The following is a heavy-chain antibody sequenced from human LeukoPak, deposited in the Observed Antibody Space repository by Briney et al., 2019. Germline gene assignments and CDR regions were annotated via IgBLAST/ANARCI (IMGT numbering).Heavy chain of an antibody. CDR3: AIGGDSSTSCYRCFNY. Sequence: GESLKISCKGSGYSFPNYWIGWVRQMPGKGLEWMGIMYPGDSDTRYSPSFQGQVTISADKSIGTAYLQWSSLKASDTAMYYCAIGGDSSTSCYRCFNYWGQGTLVTVSS. CDR2: MYPGDSDT. V-gene: IGHV5-51*01. CDR1: GYSFPNYW. J-gene: IGHJ4*02. D-gene: IGHD2-2*02.